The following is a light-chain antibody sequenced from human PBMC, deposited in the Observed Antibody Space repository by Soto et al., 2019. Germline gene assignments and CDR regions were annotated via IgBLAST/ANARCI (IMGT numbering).Light chain of an antibody. CDR2: RNN. V-gene: IGLV1-47*01. CDR3: AAWDDSLSGYV. J-gene: IGLJ1*01. CDR1: SSNIGSNY. Sequence: HSALTQPPSASGTPGQRVTISCSGSSSNIGSNYVYWYQQLPGTAPKLLIYRNNQQPSGVPDRFSGSKSGTSASLAISGLRSEDEADYYCAAWDDSLSGYVFGTGTKVTVL.